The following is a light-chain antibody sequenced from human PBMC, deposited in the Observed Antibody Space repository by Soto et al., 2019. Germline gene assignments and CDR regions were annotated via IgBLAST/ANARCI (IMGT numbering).Light chain of an antibody. CDR3: QQFYSSPT. Sequence: DIVLTQSPDSLAVSLGERTTINCKSSQTILYGSNNKNHLAWYQHRPGQPPKLLISWASSRESGVPDRFSGSWSGTEFTLTINSLQAEDVAVYDCQQFYSSPTFRQGINVESK. J-gene: IGKJ1*01. CDR2: WAS. V-gene: IGKV4-1*01. CDR1: QTILYGSNNKNH.